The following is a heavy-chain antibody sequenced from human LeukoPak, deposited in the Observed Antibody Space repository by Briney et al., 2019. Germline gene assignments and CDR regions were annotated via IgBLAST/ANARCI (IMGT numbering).Heavy chain of an antibody. CDR3: ARSQGIAAAGRRFDP. Sequence: ASVKVSCKASRYTFTGYYMHWVRQAPGQGLEWMGWINPNSGGTNYAQKFQGRVTMTRDTSISTAYMELSRLRSDDTAVYYCARSQGIAAAGRRFDPWGQGTLVTVSS. D-gene: IGHD6-13*01. V-gene: IGHV1-2*02. CDR2: INPNSGGT. CDR1: RYTFTGYY. J-gene: IGHJ5*02.